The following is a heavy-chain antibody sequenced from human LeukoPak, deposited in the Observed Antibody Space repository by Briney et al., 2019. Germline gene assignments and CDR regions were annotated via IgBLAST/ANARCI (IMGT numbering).Heavy chain of an antibody. V-gene: IGHV1-8*03. CDR1: GYTFTSYD. Sequence: ASVKVSCKASGYTFTSYDINWVRQATGQGLEWMGWMNPNSGNTGYAQKFQGRVTITRNTSISTAYIELSSLRSEDTAVYYCARSPAITMVRGPTYYFDYWGQGTLVTVSS. CDR2: MNPNSGNT. J-gene: IGHJ4*02. D-gene: IGHD3-10*01. CDR3: ARSPAITMVRGPTYYFDY.